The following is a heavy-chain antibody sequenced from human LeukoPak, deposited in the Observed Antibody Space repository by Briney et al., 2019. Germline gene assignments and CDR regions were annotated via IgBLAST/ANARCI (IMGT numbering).Heavy chain of an antibody. Sequence: NSGGSLRLSCAASGFTLSSYSMDWVRQAPGKGLEWVSSISSSSSYTYYADSVKGRFTISRDNAKNSLYLQMNSLRAEVTAVYYCARPYDSSVSVAIEYYYYYMDVWGKGTTVTVSS. J-gene: IGHJ6*03. CDR2: ISSSSSYT. CDR1: GFTLSSYS. CDR3: ARPYDSSVSVAIEYYYYYMDV. D-gene: IGHD3-22*01. V-gene: IGHV3-21*01.